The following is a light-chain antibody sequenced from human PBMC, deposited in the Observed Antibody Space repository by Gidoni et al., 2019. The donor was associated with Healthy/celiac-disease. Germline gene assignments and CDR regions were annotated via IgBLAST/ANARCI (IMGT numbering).Light chain of an antibody. V-gene: IGLV2-14*01. CDR1: SSDVGGYNY. CDR2: EVS. CDR3: SSYTSSSTLDV. J-gene: IGLJ1*01. Sequence: QSALTQPASASGSPGQSITISCTGTSSDVGGYNYVSWYQQRPGKAPKLMIYEVSNRPSGVSNRFSGSKSGNTASLTISGLQAEDEADYYCSSYTSSSTLDVFGTGTKVTVL.